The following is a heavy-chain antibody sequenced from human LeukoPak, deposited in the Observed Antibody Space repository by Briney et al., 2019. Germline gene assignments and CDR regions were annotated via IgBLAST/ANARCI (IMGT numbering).Heavy chain of an antibody. CDR2: IFASGGT. CDR1: GDSISRYY. V-gene: IGHV4-4*07. D-gene: IGHD3-10*01. J-gene: IGHJ3*02. Sequence: PSETLSLTRTVSGDSISRYYWSWIRQPAGKGLEWIGRIFASGGTNYNPSLKSRVTLSVDTSKKQFSLRLTSVTAADTAVYYCARVHASGSYAFDIWGQGTMVTVSS. CDR3: ARVHASGSYAFDI.